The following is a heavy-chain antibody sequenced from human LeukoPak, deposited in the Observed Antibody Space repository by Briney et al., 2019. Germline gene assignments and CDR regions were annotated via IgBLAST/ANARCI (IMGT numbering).Heavy chain of an antibody. J-gene: IGHJ6*03. CDR3: AREGCSSTSCYYHYYYMDV. V-gene: IGHV1-2*02. CDR1: GYTFTSYY. CDR2: VDPTSGGT. Sequence: GASVKVSCKASGYTFTSYYMHWVRQAPGQGLEWMGWVDPTSGGTNYAQKFQGRVTMTRDTSISTAYMELSRLRSDDTAVYYCAREGCSSTSCYYHYYYMDVWGKGTTVTVSS. D-gene: IGHD2-2*01.